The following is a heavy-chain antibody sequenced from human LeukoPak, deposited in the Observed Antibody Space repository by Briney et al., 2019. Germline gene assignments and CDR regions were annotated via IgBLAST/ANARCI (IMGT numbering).Heavy chain of an antibody. D-gene: IGHD6-19*01. Sequence: PGGSLRLSCAASGFTFSNYAMSWVRQVPGKDLEWVSAITGSGVTTYYAGSVKGRFTIFRDNSENTLFLEMNSLRAEDTAVYYCAKDRSGNSGPFDYWGQGTLVTVSS. CDR3: AKDRSGNSGPFDY. CDR2: ITGSGVTT. V-gene: IGHV3-23*01. J-gene: IGHJ4*02. CDR1: GFTFSNYA.